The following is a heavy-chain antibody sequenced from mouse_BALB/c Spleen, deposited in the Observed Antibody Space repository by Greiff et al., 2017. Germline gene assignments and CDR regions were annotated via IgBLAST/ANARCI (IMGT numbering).Heavy chain of an antibody. J-gene: IGHJ2*01. CDR1: GYTFTSYW. V-gene: IGHV1S132*01. D-gene: IGHD3-3*01. CDR3: ARGRGTVDY. CDR2: IFPGTGTT. Sequence: VQLQQSGAELVKPGASVKLSCKTSGYTFTSYWIPWVKQRPGQGLGWIGEIFPGTGTTYYNEKFKGKATLTIDTSSSTAYMQLSSLTSEDSAVYICARGRGTVDYWGQGITLTVSS.